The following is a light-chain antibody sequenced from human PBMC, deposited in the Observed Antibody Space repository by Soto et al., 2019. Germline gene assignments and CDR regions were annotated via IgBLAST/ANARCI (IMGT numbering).Light chain of an antibody. CDR3: QQYGSSPLT. CDR2: GAS. V-gene: IGKV3-20*01. CDR1: QTVNNNY. J-gene: IGKJ4*01. Sequence: ELVLTQSPGTLSLSPGERATLSCRASQTVNNNYLAWYQQIPGQAPRLLISGASGRATGTPDRFSGSASGTDFTLTISRLEPEDFAVYYCQQYGSSPLTGGGGTKVDIK.